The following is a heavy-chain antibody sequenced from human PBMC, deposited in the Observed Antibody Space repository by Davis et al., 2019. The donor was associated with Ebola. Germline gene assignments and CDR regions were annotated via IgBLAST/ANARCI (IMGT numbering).Heavy chain of an antibody. CDR2: IYYSGST. CDR3: ARRAEYYCYMDV. CDR1: GGSISSSSYY. V-gene: IGHV4-39*07. Sequence: PSETLSLTCTVSGGSISSSSYYWGWIRQPPGKGLEWIGSIYYSGSTYYNPSLKSRVTISVDTSKNQFSLKLSSVTAADTAVYYCARRAEYYCYMDVWGKGTTVTVSS. J-gene: IGHJ6*03.